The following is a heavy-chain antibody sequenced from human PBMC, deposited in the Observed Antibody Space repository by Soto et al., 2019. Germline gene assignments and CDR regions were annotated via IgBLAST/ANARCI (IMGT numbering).Heavy chain of an antibody. V-gene: IGHV1-8*01. CDR3: ARGITIFGVVIVGYYYYGMDV. J-gene: IGHJ6*02. CDR2: MNPNSGNT. CDR1: GYTFTSYD. Sequence: ASVKVSCKASGYTFTSYDINWVRQATGQGLEWMGWMNPNSGNTGYAQEVQGRVTMTRNTSISTAYMELSSLGSEDTAVYYCARGITIFGVVIVGYYYYGMDVWGQGTTVTVSS. D-gene: IGHD3-3*01.